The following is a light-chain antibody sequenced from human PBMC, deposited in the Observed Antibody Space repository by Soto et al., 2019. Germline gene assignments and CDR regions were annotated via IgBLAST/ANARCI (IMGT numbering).Light chain of an antibody. J-gene: IGKJ5*01. CDR2: DAS. CDR3: QQYENLPT. V-gene: IGKV1-5*01. Sequence: DIQMTQSPSTLSASIGDRVTITCRASQTITRWMAWYQQKPGKAPKLLIYDASTLESGVPSRFSGSRSGTEFTLTISRLQPEDIATYYCQQYENLPTFGQGTRLEIK. CDR1: QTITRW.